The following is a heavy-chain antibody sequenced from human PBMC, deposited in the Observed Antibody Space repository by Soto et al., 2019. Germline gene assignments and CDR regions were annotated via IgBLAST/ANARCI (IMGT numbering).Heavy chain of an antibody. J-gene: IGHJ6*02. CDR3: ARWTNLELLHYYYYGMDV. V-gene: IGHV1-8*01. CDR1: GYTFTSYD. D-gene: IGHD1-7*01. Sequence: SVKVSCKASGYTFTSYDINWVRQATGQGLEWMGWMNPNSGNTGYAQKFQGRVTMTRNTSISTAYMELSSLRSEDTAVYYCARWTNLELLHYYYYGMDVWGQGTTVTVSS. CDR2: MNPNSGNT.